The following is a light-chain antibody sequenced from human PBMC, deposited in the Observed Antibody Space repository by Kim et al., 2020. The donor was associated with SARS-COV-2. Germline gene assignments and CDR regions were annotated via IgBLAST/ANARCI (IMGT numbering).Light chain of an antibody. CDR3: AAWDDSLNGYV. J-gene: IGLJ1*01. CDR2: YDD. V-gene: IGLV1-36*01. Sequence: RQRFTISCSGSSSNIGNNAVNWYQQLPGKAPKLLIYYDDLPPSGVSDRFSGSKSGTSASLAISGLQSEDEADYYCAAWDDSLNGYVFGTGTKVTVL. CDR1: SSNIGNNA.